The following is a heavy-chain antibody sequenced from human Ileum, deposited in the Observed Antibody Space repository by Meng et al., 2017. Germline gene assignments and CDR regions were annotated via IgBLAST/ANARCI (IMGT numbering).Heavy chain of an antibody. Sequence: QVQLVQSGAEGKKRGAAGKVPCKASGGTFHSSTNSWVRQAPGQGREWMGRIIPVLGVAKHAQKFQGRVTIIADKSTSTSHMELSNLRSEDTGVYYCASESPNSSGAHEDWGQGTLVTVSS. V-gene: IGHV1-69*02. CDR3: ASESPNSSGAHED. CDR1: GGTFHSST. D-gene: IGHD3-22*01. J-gene: IGHJ4*02. CDR2: IIPVLGVA.